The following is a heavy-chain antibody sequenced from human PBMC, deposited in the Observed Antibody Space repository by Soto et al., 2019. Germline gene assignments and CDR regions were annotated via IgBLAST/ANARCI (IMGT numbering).Heavy chain of an antibody. V-gene: IGHV4-61*08. D-gene: IGHD6-13*01. CDR3: ARAGSTWRYFFDY. Sequence: PSETLSLTCTVSGGSISSGGYYWSWIRQHPGKGLEWIGYIYYSGTTYYNPSLQSRVTISVDTSKNQFSLKVKSVTAADTAIYYCARAGSTWRYFFDYWGQGSLVTVSS. J-gene: IGHJ4*02. CDR1: GGSISSGGYY. CDR2: IYYSGTT.